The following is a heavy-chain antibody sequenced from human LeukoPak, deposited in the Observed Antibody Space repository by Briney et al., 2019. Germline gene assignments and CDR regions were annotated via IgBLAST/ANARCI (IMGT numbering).Heavy chain of an antibody. Sequence: SCKASGYTFTSYAMHWVRQAPGKGLEWVAVISYDGSNKYYADSVKGRFTISRDNSKNTLYLQMNSLRAEDTAVYYCARDYGDPKYYFDYWGQGTLVTVSS. CDR1: GYTFTSYA. CDR2: ISYDGSNK. CDR3: ARDYGDPKYYFDY. J-gene: IGHJ4*02. D-gene: IGHD2-21*02. V-gene: IGHV3-30-3*01.